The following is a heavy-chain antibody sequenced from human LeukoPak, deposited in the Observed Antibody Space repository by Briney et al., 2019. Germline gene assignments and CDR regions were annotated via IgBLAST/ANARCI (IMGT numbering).Heavy chain of an antibody. V-gene: IGHV4-39*07. CDR2: IYYSGST. D-gene: IGHD3-10*01. CDR3: ARVEILWFGEYRPNWFDP. CDR1: GGSISSSSYY. J-gene: IGHJ5*02. Sequence: SETLSLTCTVSGGSISSSSYYWGWIRQPPGKGLEWIGSIYYSGSTYYNPSLKSRVTISVDTSKNQFSLKLSSVTAADTAVYYCARVEILWFGEYRPNWFDPWGQGTLVTVSS.